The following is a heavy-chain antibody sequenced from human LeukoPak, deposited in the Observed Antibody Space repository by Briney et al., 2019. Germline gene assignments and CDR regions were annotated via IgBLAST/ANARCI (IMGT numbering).Heavy chain of an antibody. J-gene: IGHJ4*02. Sequence: ASVKVSCKASGYTFTGYYMHWVRQAPGQGLEWMGWINPNSGGTNYAQKFQGRVTMTRDTSISTAYMELSRLRCDDTAVYYCARGGVVPAALLSYDYWGQGTLVTVSS. V-gene: IGHV1-2*02. CDR2: INPNSGGT. CDR1: GYTFTGYY. D-gene: IGHD2-2*01. CDR3: ARGGVVPAALLSYDY.